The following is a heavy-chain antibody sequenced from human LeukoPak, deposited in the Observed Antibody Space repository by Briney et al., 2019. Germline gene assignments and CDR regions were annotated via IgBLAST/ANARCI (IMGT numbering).Heavy chain of an antibody. J-gene: IGHJ4*02. CDR2: IWYDGSNK. Sequence: GGSLRLSCAASGITFRNYGMHWVRQAPGKGLEWVAFIWYDGSNKYYADSVKGRFTISRDNSRNTLFLQMNSLRAEDTAVYYCATDRATQYFDYWGQETLVSVSS. D-gene: IGHD2-15*01. CDR3: ATDRATQYFDY. CDR1: GITFRNYG. V-gene: IGHV3-30*02.